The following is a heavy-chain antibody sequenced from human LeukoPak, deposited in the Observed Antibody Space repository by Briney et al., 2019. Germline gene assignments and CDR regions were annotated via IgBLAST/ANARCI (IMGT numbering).Heavy chain of an antibody. V-gene: IGHV1-69*06. D-gene: IGHD6-13*01. J-gene: IGHJ6*03. CDR2: IIPIFGTA. CDR3: ASRSREGSSSWYFIRYYYYYMDV. CDR1: GGTFSSYA. Sequence: GASVKVSCKASGGTFSSYAISWVRQAPGQGLEWMGGIIPIFGTANYAQKFQGRVTITADKSTSTAYMELSSLRSEDTAVYYCASRSREGSSSWYFIRYYYYYMDVWGKGTTVTVSS.